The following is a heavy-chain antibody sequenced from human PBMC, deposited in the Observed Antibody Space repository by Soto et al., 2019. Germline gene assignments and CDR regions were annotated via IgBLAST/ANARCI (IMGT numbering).Heavy chain of an antibody. Sequence: GGSLRLSCATSGFTFSNAWMSWARQAPGKGLEWVGRIKSKTDGGTTNYAAPVKGRFTISRDDSRNTLYLQMNSLKTEDTAVYCCNTPHGRNAFDIWGQGTMVTVS. CDR3: NTPHGRNAFDI. D-gene: IGHD2-8*01. V-gene: IGHV3-15*01. CDR1: GFTFSNAW. CDR2: IKSKTDGGTT. J-gene: IGHJ3*02.